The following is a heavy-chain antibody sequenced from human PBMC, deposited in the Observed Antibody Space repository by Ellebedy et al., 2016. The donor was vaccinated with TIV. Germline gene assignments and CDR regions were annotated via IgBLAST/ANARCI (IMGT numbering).Heavy chain of an antibody. D-gene: IGHD3-3*01. Sequence: SVKVSXKASGGTFSSYAISWVRQAPGQGLEWMGGIIPIFGTANYAQKFQGRVTITADESTSTAYMELSSLRSEDTAVYYCARTPRLGGVVIVYYFDYWGQGTLVTVSS. J-gene: IGHJ4*02. V-gene: IGHV1-69*13. CDR1: GGTFSSYA. CDR3: ARTPRLGGVVIVYYFDY. CDR2: IIPIFGTA.